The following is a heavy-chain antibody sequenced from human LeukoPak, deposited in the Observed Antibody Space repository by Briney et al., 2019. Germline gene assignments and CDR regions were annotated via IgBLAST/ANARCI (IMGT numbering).Heavy chain of an antibody. CDR2: IIPIFGTA. V-gene: IGHV1-69*13. D-gene: IGHD5-12*01. CDR3: ARDGYGFSTDDAFDI. J-gene: IGHJ3*02. Sequence: SVKVSCKASGGTFSSYAISWVRQAPGQGLEWMGGIIPIFGTANYAQKFQGRVTITADESTSTAYMELSSLRSEDTAVYYCARDGYGFSTDDAFDIWGQGTMVTVSS. CDR1: GGTFSSYA.